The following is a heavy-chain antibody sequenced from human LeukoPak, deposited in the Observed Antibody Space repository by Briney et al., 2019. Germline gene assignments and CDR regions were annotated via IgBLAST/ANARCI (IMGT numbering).Heavy chain of an antibody. J-gene: IGHJ6*04. CDR3: AKDSVCSGGSCYSNYYGMDV. V-gene: IGHV3-30*18. D-gene: IGHD2-15*01. Sequence: PGGSLRLSCAASGFTFSSYGMHWVRQAPGKGLEWVAVISYDGSNKYYADSVKGRFTISRDNSKNTLYLQMNSPRAEDTAVYYCAKDSVCSGGSCYSNYYGMDVWGKGTTVTVSS. CDR2: ISYDGSNK. CDR1: GFTFSSYG.